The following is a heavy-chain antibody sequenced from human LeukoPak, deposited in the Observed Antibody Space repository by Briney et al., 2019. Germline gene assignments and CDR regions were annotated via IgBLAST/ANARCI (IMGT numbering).Heavy chain of an antibody. D-gene: IGHD3-10*01. V-gene: IGHV3-30*18. J-gene: IGHJ4*02. CDR3: AKDHGESYYGSGSLFDY. CDR2: ISYDGSNK. Sequence: GSLRLSCAASGFTFSSYGMHWVRQAPGKGLEWVAVISYDGSNKCYADSVKGRFTISRDNSKNTLYLQMNSLRAEDTAVYYCAKDHGESYYGSGSLFDYWGQGTLVTVSS. CDR1: GFTFSSYG.